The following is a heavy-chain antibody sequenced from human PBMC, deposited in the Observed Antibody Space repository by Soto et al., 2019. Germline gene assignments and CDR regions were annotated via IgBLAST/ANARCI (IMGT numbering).Heavy chain of an antibody. V-gene: IGHV4-59*01. CDR1: GDSISTFY. CDR3: ARGRTVRNYADDSSDYFYFFDY. Sequence: SETLSLTCTVSGDSISTFYWGWMRQSPGKELEWIGYVYYTGSNNYNHSLKSRVTMSEERSKNQFSLKLTSANAADTAVYYCARGRTVRNYADDSSDYFYFFDYWGQGTQVTVSS. D-gene: IGHD3-22*01. CDR2: VYYTGSN. J-gene: IGHJ4*02.